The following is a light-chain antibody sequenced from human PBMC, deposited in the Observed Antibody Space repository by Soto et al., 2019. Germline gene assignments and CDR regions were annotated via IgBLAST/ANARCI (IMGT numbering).Light chain of an antibody. CDR2: AAS. Sequence: DIQMTQSPSTLSASVGDIVTITFRASQGISSYLAWYQQKPGKAPKLLIYAASTLQSGVPSRFSGSGSGTDFTLTISSLQPEDFATYYCQQLNSYPQGTFGQGTRLEIK. V-gene: IGKV1-9*01. CDR3: QQLNSYPQGT. CDR1: QGISSY. J-gene: IGKJ5*01.